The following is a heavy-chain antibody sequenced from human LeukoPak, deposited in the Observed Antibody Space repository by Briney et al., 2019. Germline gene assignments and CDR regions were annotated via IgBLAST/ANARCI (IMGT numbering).Heavy chain of an antibody. V-gene: IGHV3-7*03. Sequence: PGSSLRLSCAASGFTLSNHWMTWVRQAPGKGPEWVANMNKDGSEKYYVDSVKGRFTISRDTAKNSLYLQMNNLRVEDTALYYCARNNDMDVWGQGTTVVVSS. D-gene: IGHD1/OR15-1a*01. CDR1: GFTLSNHW. CDR2: MNKDGSEK. CDR3: ARNNDMDV. J-gene: IGHJ6*02.